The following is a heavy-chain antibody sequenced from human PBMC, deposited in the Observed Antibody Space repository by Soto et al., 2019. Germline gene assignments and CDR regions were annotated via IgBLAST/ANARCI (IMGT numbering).Heavy chain of an antibody. CDR3: ARSSTRANYFDY. J-gene: IGHJ4*02. D-gene: IGHD2-2*01. CDR1: GGSISSGGYY. CDR2: IYYSGST. V-gene: IGHV4-31*03. Sequence: QVQLQESGPGLVKPSQTLSLTCTVSGGSISSGGYYWSWIRQHPGKGLEWIGYIYYSGSTYYNPSLESRVTISVDTSKNQFSLKLNSVTAADTAVYYCARSSTRANYFDYWGQGTLVTVSS.